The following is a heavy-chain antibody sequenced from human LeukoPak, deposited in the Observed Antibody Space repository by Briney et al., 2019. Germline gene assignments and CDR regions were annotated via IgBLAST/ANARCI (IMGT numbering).Heavy chain of an antibody. CDR1: GFTFSTFS. V-gene: IGHV3-21*01. J-gene: IGHJ4*02. Sequence: GGSLRLSCAASGFTFSTFSMTWVRQAPGKGLEWVSSISKGGSYIYYADSVKGRFTLSRDNAKNSLYLQMNSLRVEDTAIYYCTKDWGTTGPYDYWGQGTLVTVSS. CDR3: TKDWGTTGPYDY. D-gene: IGHD2-2*01. CDR2: ISKGGSYI.